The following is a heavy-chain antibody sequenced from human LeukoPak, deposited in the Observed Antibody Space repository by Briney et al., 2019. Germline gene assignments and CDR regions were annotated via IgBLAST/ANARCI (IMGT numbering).Heavy chain of an antibody. Sequence: PSETLSLTCTVSGGSISYYWSWIRQPPGKALEWIGYISNTGSTNYNPSLKSRVTISVDTSKNQLSLKLTSVTAADTAVYYCARDLGSGGGLDYWGQGTLVTVSS. V-gene: IGHV4-59*01. CDR3: ARDLGSGGGLDY. J-gene: IGHJ4*02. CDR2: ISNTGST. CDR1: GGSISYY.